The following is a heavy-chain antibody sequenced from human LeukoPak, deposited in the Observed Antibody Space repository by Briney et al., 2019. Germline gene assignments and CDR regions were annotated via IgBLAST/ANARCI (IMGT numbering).Heavy chain of an antibody. V-gene: IGHV1-3*01. J-gene: IGHJ4*02. CDR3: ARDSGSGNSDY. Sequence: ASVKVSCKASGYTFTSYAIHWVRQAPGQRLEWMGWISAGNGNTKYSQNFQGRVTFISNTSATTAFMELSSLRSEDAAMYYCARDSGSGNSDYWGQGTLVTVSS. CDR2: ISAGNGNT. CDR1: GYTFTSYA. D-gene: IGHD1-26*01.